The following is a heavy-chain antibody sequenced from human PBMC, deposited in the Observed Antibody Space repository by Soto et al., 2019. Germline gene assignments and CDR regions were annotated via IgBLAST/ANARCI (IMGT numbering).Heavy chain of an antibody. CDR2: ISSSSSYI. J-gene: IGHJ4*02. D-gene: IGHD6-13*01. Sequence: GVLRLSCAASGFTFSSYSMNWVRQAPGKGLEWVSSISSSSSYIYYADSVKGRFTISRDNAKNSLYLQMNSLRAEDTAVYYCARDGGRSGYSSSWIDYWGQGTLVTVSS. CDR1: GFTFSSYS. CDR3: ARDGGRSGYSSSWIDY. V-gene: IGHV3-21*01.